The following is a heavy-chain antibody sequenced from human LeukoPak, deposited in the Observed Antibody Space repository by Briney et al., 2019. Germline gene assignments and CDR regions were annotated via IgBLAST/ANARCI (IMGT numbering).Heavy chain of an antibody. CDR1: GFTFSSYA. J-gene: IGHJ5*02. Sequence: GGSLRLSCAASGFTFSSYAMNWVRQAPGKGLEWVSSISSSSSYIYYADSVKGRFTISRDNAKNSLYLQMNSLRAEDTAVYYCAREPRQIAAAKINWFDPWGQGTLVTVSS. CDR2: ISSSSSYI. V-gene: IGHV3-21*01. D-gene: IGHD6-13*01. CDR3: AREPRQIAAAKINWFDP.